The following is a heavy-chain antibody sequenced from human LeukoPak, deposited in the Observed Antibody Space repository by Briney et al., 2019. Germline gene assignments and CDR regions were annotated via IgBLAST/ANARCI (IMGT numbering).Heavy chain of an antibody. Sequence: GGPLRLSCAASGFTFSSYWMRWLRQAPGKGLEGVANTKQEGSEKYYVDSVKGRFTISRDNAKNSLYLQMNSLRAEDTAVYYCARNPTTYYYGSGSYPTYYFDYWGQGTLVTVSS. CDR2: TKQEGSEK. J-gene: IGHJ4*02. CDR1: GFTFSSYW. D-gene: IGHD3-10*01. V-gene: IGHV3-7*01. CDR3: ARNPTTYYYGSGSYPTYYFDY.